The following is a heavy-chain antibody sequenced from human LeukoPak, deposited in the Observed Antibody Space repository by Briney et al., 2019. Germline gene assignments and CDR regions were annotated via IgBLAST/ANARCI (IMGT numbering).Heavy chain of an antibody. J-gene: IGHJ4*02. D-gene: IGHD1-26*01. Sequence: PSETLSLTCIVSGGSVSSGNYYWSWIRLPPGKGLEYIGHIYYNGNTNYNPSLKSRVTLSIDTSRNQFSLKLSSATAADTAVYYCARGLSTLGSNVGDGFDHWGQGTLVTASS. CDR1: GGSVSSGNYY. CDR2: IYYNGNT. CDR3: ARGLSTLGSNVGDGFDH. V-gene: IGHV4-61*01.